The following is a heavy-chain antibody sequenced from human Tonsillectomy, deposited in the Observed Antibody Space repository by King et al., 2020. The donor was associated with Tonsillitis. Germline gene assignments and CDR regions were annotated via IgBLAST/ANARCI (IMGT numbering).Heavy chain of an antibody. CDR3: ARRGSGWSHFDY. D-gene: IGHD6-13*01. CDR1: GVSLNSYL. J-gene: IGHJ4*02. Sequence: QLQESGPGLVKPSETLSLTCTVSGVSLNSYLLSCILQIPGHELDWFGYIYYSVSTNYNPSLKSRFSISVDTAKNQFSLNLTSVTAADTAVYYCARRGSGWSHFDYWGQGTLVTVSS. CDR2: IYYSVST. V-gene: IGHV4-59*01.